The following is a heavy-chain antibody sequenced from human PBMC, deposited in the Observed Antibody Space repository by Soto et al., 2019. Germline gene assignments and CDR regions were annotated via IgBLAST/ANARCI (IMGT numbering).Heavy chain of an antibody. CDR3: AKGATVFGAVISFDYYYGMYV. CDR2: ISGSGAGT. D-gene: IGHD3-3*01. CDR1: GFTFSTSA. Sequence: GGSLRLSCTASGFTFSTSAMSWVRQAPGRGLEWVSGISGSGAGTYYADSVKGRFTISRDNSKNTLYLQMSGLRAEDAVVYYCAKGATVFGAVISFDYYYGMYVWGQGTPVTVSS. V-gene: IGHV3-23*01. J-gene: IGHJ6*02.